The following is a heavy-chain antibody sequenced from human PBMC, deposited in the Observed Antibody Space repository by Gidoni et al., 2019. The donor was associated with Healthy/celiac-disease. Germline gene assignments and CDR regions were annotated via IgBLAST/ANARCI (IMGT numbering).Heavy chain of an antibody. D-gene: IGHD3-10*01. CDR2: ISGSGGST. CDR3: AKWLRVLWFGDPYYYGMDV. Sequence: VQLVESGGGLVQPGGSLRLSCSASGFTFSRYAMSWVRQAPGKGLEWVSAISGSGGSTYYADSVKGRFTISRDNSKNTLYLQMNSLRAEDTAVYYCAKWLRVLWFGDPYYYGMDVWGQGTTVTVSS. J-gene: IGHJ6*02. CDR1: GFTFSRYA. V-gene: IGHV3-23*04.